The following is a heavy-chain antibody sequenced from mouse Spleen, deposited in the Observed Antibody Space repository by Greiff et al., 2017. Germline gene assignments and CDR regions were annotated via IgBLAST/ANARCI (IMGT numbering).Heavy chain of an antibody. CDR2: IWSDGST. J-gene: IGHJ4*01. CDR3: ARHEGGGWAMDY. CDR1: GFSLTSYG. D-gene: IGHD1-1*02. Sequence: QVQLQQSGPGLVAPSQSLSITCTISGFSLTSYGVHWVRQPPGKGLEWLVVIWSDGSTTYNSALKSRLSISKDNSKSQVFLKMNSLQTDDTAMYYCARHEGGGWAMDYWGQGTSVTVSS. V-gene: IGHV2-6-1*01.